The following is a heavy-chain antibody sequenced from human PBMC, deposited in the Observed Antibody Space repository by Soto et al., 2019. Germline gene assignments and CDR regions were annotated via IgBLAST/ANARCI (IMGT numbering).Heavy chain of an antibody. Sequence: QVQLQESGPGLVKPSQTLSLTCTVSGGSISSGGYYWSWIRQHPGKGLEWIGYIYYSGSTYYNPSLKSRVTISVDTSKNQFSLKLSSVTAADTAVYYCARDTYDYGDYVHEVDAFDIWGQGTMVTVSS. J-gene: IGHJ3*02. V-gene: IGHV4-31*03. CDR2: IYYSGST. CDR1: GGSISSGGYY. D-gene: IGHD4-17*01. CDR3: ARDTYDYGDYVHEVDAFDI.